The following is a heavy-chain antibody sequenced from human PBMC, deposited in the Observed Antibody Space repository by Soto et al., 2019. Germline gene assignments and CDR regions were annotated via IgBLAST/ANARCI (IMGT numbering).Heavy chain of an antibody. CDR1: GFTFSSYA. V-gene: IGHV3-30-3*01. D-gene: IGHD1-26*01. Sequence: PGGSLRLSCAASGFTFSSYAMHWVRQAPGKGLEWVAVISYDGSNKYYADSVKGRVTISIDTSKNQFPLKLSSVTAADTAIYYCARDPVGVTHFDYWGQGAPVTVSS. CDR2: ISYDGSNK. J-gene: IGHJ4*02. CDR3: ARDPVGVTHFDY.